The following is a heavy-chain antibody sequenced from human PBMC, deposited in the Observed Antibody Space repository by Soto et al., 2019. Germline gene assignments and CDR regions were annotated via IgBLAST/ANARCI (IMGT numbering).Heavy chain of an antibody. Sequence: QVQLVESGGGVVQPGRSLRLSCAASGFTFSSYGMHWVRQAPGKGLEWVAVIWYDGSNKYYADSVKGRFTISRDNSKNTLYLQMISLRAEDTAVDYCARLGVWFGEVDYYYGMDVWGQGTTVTVSS. V-gene: IGHV3-33*01. CDR3: ARLGVWFGEVDYYYGMDV. D-gene: IGHD3-10*01. J-gene: IGHJ6*02. CDR2: IWYDGSNK. CDR1: GFTFSSYG.